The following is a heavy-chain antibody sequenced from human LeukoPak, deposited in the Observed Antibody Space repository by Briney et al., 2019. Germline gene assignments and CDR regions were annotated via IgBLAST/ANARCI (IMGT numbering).Heavy chain of an antibody. D-gene: IGHD1-26*01. Sequence: KPSETLSLTCTVSGGSVSSGSYYWSWIRQPPGKGLEWIGYIYYSGSTNYNPSLKSRVTISVDTSKNQFSLKLTSVTAADTAVYYCAGESGSYFGSNIDYWGQGTLVTVSS. J-gene: IGHJ4*02. V-gene: IGHV4-61*01. CDR3: AGESGSYFGSNIDY. CDR1: GGSVSSGSYY. CDR2: IYYSGST.